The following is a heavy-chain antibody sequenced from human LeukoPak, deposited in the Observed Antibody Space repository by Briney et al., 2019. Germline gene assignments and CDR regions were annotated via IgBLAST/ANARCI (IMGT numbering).Heavy chain of an antibody. CDR2: ISSSSRTI. D-gene: IGHD5-12*01. CDR3: AREYSGYGMAGDY. V-gene: IGHV3-48*04. J-gene: IGHJ4*02. Sequence: GGSLRLSCAASGFTFSAYNMNWVRQASGKGLEWISYISSSSRTIYYADSVKGRFTISRDNAENSLYLQMNSLRAEDTAVYYCAREYSGYGMAGDYWGQGTLVTVSS. CDR1: GFTFSAYN.